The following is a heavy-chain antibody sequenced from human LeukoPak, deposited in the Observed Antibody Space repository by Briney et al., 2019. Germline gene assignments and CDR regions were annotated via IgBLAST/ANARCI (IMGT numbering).Heavy chain of an antibody. V-gene: IGHV3-23*01. D-gene: IGHD5-12*01. CDR3: ARQVASGNFDS. CDR1: GFTFSRFA. CDR2: ISGSGGSA. Sequence: GGSLRLSCAVSGFTFSRFAMNWVRQAPGQGLEWISIISGSGGSAYYADSVKGRFIISRDNFKNTVNLEMSSLKASDTAMYYCARQVASGNFDSWGQGTRVTVSS. J-gene: IGHJ4*02.